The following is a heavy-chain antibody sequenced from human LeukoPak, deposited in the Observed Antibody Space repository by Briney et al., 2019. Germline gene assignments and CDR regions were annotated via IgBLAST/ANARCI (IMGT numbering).Heavy chain of an antibody. J-gene: IGHJ4*02. V-gene: IGHV1-2*02. Sequence: EASVKVSCKASGGTFSSYAISWVRQAPGQGLEWMGWINPNSGGTNYAQKFQGRVTMTRDTSISTAYMELSRLRSDDTAVYYCARDGDSGWSDYFDYWGQGTLVTVSS. D-gene: IGHD6-19*01. CDR3: ARDGDSGWSDYFDY. CDR1: GGTFSSYA. CDR2: INPNSGGT.